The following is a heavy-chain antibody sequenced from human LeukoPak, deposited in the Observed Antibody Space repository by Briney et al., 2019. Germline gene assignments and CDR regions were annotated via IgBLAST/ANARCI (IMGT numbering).Heavy chain of an antibody. Sequence: GASVKVSCKASGYTFTSYGISWVRQAPGQGLEWRGWISAYNGNTNYAQKLQGRVTMTTDTSTSTAYMELRSLRSDDTAVYYCARVEYVVVPAAIGPHWFDPWGQGTLVTVSS. CDR2: ISAYNGNT. CDR3: ARVEYVVVPAAIGPHWFDP. J-gene: IGHJ5*02. D-gene: IGHD2-2*02. V-gene: IGHV1-18*01. CDR1: GYTFTSYG.